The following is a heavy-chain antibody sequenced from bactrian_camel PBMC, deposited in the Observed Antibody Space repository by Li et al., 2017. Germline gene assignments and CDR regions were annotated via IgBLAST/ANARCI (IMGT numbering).Heavy chain of an antibody. Sequence: QVQLVESGGGSVQAGGSLRLSCTATGYIYGRYCMGWVRQAPGKEREGVAVIAGSGSPGHADSVKGRFTISNDHAKNTLYLQMASLKPEDSAVYYCAADPIVGAWLVRPFTYFGQGTQVTVS. CDR1: GYIYGRYC. J-gene: IGHJ4*01. CDR2: VIAGSGSP. V-gene: IGHV3S1*01. D-gene: IGHD2*01.